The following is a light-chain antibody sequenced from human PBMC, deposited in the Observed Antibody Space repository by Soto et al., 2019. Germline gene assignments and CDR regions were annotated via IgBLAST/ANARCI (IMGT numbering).Light chain of an antibody. CDR3: QQGSSFPWT. CDR2: GAS. V-gene: IGKV3-15*01. Sequence: EIVMTQSPATLSVSLGERATLSCRASQSVSSNLAWYKQKPGQPPSLLIYGASARATGIPARFSGSGSGTEFTLTISSLQSEDFATYYCQQGSSFPWTFGQGTKVEIK. CDR1: QSVSSN. J-gene: IGKJ1*01.